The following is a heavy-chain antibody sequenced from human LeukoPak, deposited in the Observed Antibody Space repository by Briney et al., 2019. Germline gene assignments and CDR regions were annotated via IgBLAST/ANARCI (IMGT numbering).Heavy chain of an antibody. CDR3: ARGIGIAAAGNFDY. CDR2: IYYSGST. Sequence: SETLSLTCTVSGGSISSYYWSWIRQPPGKGLEWIGYIYYSGSTNYNPSLKSRVTISVDTSKNQFSLKLSSVTAADTAVYYCARGIGIAAAGNFDYWGQGTLVTVSS. V-gene: IGHV4-59*12. J-gene: IGHJ4*02. CDR1: GGSISSYY. D-gene: IGHD6-13*01.